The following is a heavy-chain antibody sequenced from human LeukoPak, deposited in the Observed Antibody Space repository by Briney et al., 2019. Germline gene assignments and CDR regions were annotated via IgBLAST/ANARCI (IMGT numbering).Heavy chain of an antibody. CDR3: ARHNPAWFGELGFDY. J-gene: IGHJ4*02. CDR1: GGSISSYY. D-gene: IGHD3-10*01. Sequence: SETLSLTCTVSGGSISSYYWSWIRQPPGKGLEWIGYIYYSGSTNYNPSLKSRVTISVDTSKNQFSLKLSSVTAADTAVYYCARHNPAWFGELGFDYWGQGTLVTVSS. CDR2: IYYSGST. V-gene: IGHV4-59*08.